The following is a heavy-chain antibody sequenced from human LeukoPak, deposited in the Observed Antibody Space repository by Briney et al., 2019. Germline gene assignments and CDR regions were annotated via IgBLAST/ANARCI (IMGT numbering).Heavy chain of an antibody. CDR2: ISSSSSTI. V-gene: IGHV3-48*01. CDR1: GFTFSSYS. J-gene: IGHJ4*02. D-gene: IGHD3-10*01. Sequence: QPGGSLRLSCAASGFTFSSYSMTWVRQAPGKGLEWVSYISSSSSTIYYADSVKGRFTISRDNAKNTLYLQMNSLRAEDTAVYYCARDMVRGVINGDYWGQGTLVTVSS. CDR3: ARDMVRGVINGDY.